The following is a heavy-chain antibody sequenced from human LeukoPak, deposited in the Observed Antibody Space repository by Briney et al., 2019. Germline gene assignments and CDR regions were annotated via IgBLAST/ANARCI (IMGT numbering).Heavy chain of an antibody. D-gene: IGHD2-2*01. Sequence: ASVKVSCKASGYTFTSYGISWVRQAPGQGLEWMGWISAYNGNTNYAQELQGRVTMTTDTSTSTAYMELRSLRSDDTAVYFCARVSPYCSSTSCYGEDFYYYYMDVWGKGTTVTASS. CDR1: GYTFTSYG. CDR3: ARVSPYCSSTSCYGEDFYYYYMDV. CDR2: ISAYNGNT. V-gene: IGHV1-18*01. J-gene: IGHJ6*03.